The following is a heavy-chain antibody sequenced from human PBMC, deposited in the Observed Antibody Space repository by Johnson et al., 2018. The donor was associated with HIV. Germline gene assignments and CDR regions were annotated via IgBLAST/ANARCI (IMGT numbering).Heavy chain of an antibody. CDR1: GFTFSSYA. CDR3: AKVMTASSVNSFGGVIDASDI. D-gene: IGHD3-16*01. J-gene: IGHJ3*02. V-gene: IGHV3-30-3*01. Sequence: VQLVESGGGLVKPGGSLRLSCAASGFTFSSYALHWVRQAPGKGLQWVAVISYDGSNKYYADSVKGRFTISRDNSKNTLHLQMNGLRAADTAVYYCAKVMTASSVNSFGGVIDASDIWGQGTMVTVS. CDR2: ISYDGSNK.